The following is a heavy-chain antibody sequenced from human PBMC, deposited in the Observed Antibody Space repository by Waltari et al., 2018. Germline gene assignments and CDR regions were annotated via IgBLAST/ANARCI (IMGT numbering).Heavy chain of an antibody. CDR3: AKSRGFEY. CDR1: FSRYW. J-gene: IGHJ4*02. Sequence: FSRYWMSWVRQTPGKGLEWVANINYDGRQKYYVDSVKGRFAISRDNARNSVYLQMNSLRVEDTAVYYCAKSRGFEYWGQGALITLSS. CDR2: INYDGRQK. D-gene: IGHD3-10*01. V-gene: IGHV3-7*01.